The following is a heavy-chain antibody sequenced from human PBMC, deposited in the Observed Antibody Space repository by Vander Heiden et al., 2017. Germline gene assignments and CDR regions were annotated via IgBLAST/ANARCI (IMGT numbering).Heavy chain of an antibody. V-gene: IGHV4-34*01. D-gene: IGHD1-26*01. CDR1: GGSFSGYY. CDR3: AREVDEGAAFDY. CDR2: INHSGST. J-gene: IGHJ4*02. Sequence: QVQLQQWGAGLLKPSETLSLTCAVYGGSFSGYYWSWIRQPPGKGLEWIGEINHSGSTNYNPSLKSRVTISVDTSKNQFSLKLSSVTAADTAVYYCAREVDEGAAFDYWCQGTLVTVSS.